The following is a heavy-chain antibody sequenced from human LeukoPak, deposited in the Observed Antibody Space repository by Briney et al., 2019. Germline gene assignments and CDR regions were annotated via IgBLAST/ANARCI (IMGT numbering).Heavy chain of an antibody. CDR2: IYYSGST. J-gene: IGHJ4*02. CDR3: ARGARVDSFDY. CDR1: GGSISSYY. V-gene: IGHV4-59*12. D-gene: IGHD3-10*01. Sequence: SETLSLTCTVSGGSISSYYWSWIRQPPGKGLEWIGYIYYSGSTNYNPSLKSRVTISVDRSKNQFSLKLSSVTAADTAVYYCARGARVDSFDYWGQGTLVTVSS.